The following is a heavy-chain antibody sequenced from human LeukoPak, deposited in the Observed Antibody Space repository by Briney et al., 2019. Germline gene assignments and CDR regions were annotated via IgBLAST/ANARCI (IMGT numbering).Heavy chain of an antibody. J-gene: IGHJ6*02. Sequence: GGSLRLSCAASGFTCSSYEMNWVRQDPGKGLEWVSYISSSGSTIYYADSVKGRFTISRDNAKNSLYLQMNSLRAEDTAVYYCARAPGYSSSWFKPDYYYYGMDVWGQGTTVTVSS. V-gene: IGHV3-48*03. D-gene: IGHD6-13*01. CDR2: ISSSGSTI. CDR1: GFTCSSYE. CDR3: ARAPGYSSSWFKPDYYYYGMDV.